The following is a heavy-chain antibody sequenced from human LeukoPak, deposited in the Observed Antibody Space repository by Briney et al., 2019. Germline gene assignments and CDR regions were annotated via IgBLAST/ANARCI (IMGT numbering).Heavy chain of an antibody. CDR3: AREGGSGSYWNYYYYMDV. J-gene: IGHJ6*03. CDR2: IRYDGSNK. Sequence: PGGSLRLSCAASGFTFSSYGMHWVRQAPGKGLEGVAFIRYDGSNKYYADSVKGRFTISRDNSKNTLYLQMNSLRAEDTAVYYCAREGGSGSYWNYYYYMDVWGKGTTVTVSS. D-gene: IGHD3-10*01. V-gene: IGHV3-30*02. CDR1: GFTFSSYG.